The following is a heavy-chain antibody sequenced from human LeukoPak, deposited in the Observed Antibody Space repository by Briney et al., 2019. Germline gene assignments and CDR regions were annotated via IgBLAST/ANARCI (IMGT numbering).Heavy chain of an antibody. V-gene: IGHV4-30-2*01. CDR3: ARVPYGDYVIQL. D-gene: IGHD4-17*01. CDR1: GGSISSGGYY. CDR2: IYHSGST. J-gene: IGHJ4*02. Sequence: SQTLSLTCTVSGGSISSGGYYWSWIRQPPGKGLEWIGYIYHSGSTYYNPSLKSRVAMSVDRSNNQFSLRLSSVTAADTAVYYCARVPYGDYVIQLWGQGTLVTVSS.